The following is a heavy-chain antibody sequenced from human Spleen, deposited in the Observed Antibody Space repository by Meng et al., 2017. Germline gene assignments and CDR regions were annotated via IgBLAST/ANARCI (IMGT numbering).Heavy chain of an antibody. CDR2: IDPNNDHT. J-gene: IGHJ4*02. V-gene: IGHV1-2*06. CDR3: ARDEDISAAGKLFGDY. Sequence: QVQTVQSVPEVKKPGASVKLSCKPSGYTFAAYWIHWLRQAPGQGLEWMGRIDPNNDHTQYAQNFQGRVTMTSDTSISTVYMELNGLRSDDTAVYYCARDEDISAAGKLFGDYWGQGTLVTVSS. CDR1: GYTFAAYW. D-gene: IGHD6-13*01.